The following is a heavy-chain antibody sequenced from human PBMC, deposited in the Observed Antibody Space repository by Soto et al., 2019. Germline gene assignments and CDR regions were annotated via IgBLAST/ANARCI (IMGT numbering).Heavy chain of an antibody. J-gene: IGHJ4*02. D-gene: IGHD2-21*01. V-gene: IGHV1-46*01. CDR1: GYIFTNYY. CDR3: ARGLYSGDK. Sequence: QVRLVQSGAEVKKPGASVKVFCKASGYIFTNYYIHWVRQAPGQGLEWMAIINPNGGSTNCAQEFQGRITLTRDTSTSTVYMDLSSLTSEDTAVYYCARGLYSGDKWGQGTLVTVSS. CDR2: INPNGGST.